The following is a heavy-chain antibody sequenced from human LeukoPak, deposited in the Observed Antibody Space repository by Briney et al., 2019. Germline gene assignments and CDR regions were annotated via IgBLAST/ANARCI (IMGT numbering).Heavy chain of an antibody. CDR2: VNCRGSP. D-gene: IGHD6-19*01. CDR1: GGSFSGYL. V-gene: IGHV4-34*01. J-gene: IGHJ4*02. Sequence: SGTLSLTCDVSGGSFSGYLWSWIRQAPGKGLEWIGDVNCRGSPNYNASLESRVTISVDASTNQLSLKLISVTAADTAVYYCASHASGWDPFDYWGQGTLVTVSS. CDR3: ASHASGWDPFDY.